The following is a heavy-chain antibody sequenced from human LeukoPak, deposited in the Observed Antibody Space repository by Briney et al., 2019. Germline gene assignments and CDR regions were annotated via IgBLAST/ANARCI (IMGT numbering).Heavy chain of an antibody. Sequence: QPGGSLRLSCAASGFTFSSYGMHWVRQAPGKGLEWVAVISYDGSNKYYADSVKGRFTISRDNSKNTLYLQMNSLRAEDTAVYYCARGVVKLSYVWGSYRYTSWFDPWGQGTLVTVSS. V-gene: IGHV3-30*03. CDR2: ISYDGSNK. CDR1: GFTFSSYG. J-gene: IGHJ5*02. CDR3: ARGVVKLSYVWGSYRYTSWFDP. D-gene: IGHD3-16*02.